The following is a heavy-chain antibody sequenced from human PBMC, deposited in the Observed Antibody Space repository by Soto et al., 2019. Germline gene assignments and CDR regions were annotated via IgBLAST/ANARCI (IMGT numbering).Heavy chain of an antibody. J-gene: IGHJ6*02. D-gene: IGHD3-22*01. CDR3: ARDLITMIVVVAGGDYGMDV. CDR2: ISYDGSNK. CDR1: GFTFSSYA. Sequence: GGSLRLSCAASGFTFSSYAMHWVRQAPGKGLEWVAVISYDGSNKYYADSVKGRFTISRDNSKNTLYLQMNSLRAEDTAVYYCARDLITMIVVVAGGDYGMDVWGQGTTVTVS. V-gene: IGHV3-30-3*01.